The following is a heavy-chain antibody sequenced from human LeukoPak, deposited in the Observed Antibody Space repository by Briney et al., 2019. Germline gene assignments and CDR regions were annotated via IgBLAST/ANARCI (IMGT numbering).Heavy chain of an antibody. Sequence: GGSLRLSCAASGFTFSNYAMHWVRQAPGKGLEWVAVISYDGSNKYYADSVKGRFTISRDNSKNTLYLQMNSLRAEDTAVYYSGLTFGGWPHWGQGTLVTVSS. CDR1: GFTFSNYA. CDR3: GLTFGGWPH. V-gene: IGHV3-30*03. J-gene: IGHJ4*02. D-gene: IGHD6-19*01. CDR2: ISYDGSNK.